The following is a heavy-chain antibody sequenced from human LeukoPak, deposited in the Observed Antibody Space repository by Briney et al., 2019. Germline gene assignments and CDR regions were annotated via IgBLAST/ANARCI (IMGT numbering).Heavy chain of an antibody. J-gene: IGHJ4*02. Sequence: GGSLRLSCAASGFTFSSYSMNWVRQAPGKGLEWVSTIIDSGNSIYYADSAEGRFTISRDNSKNTLYLQMNSLRAGDTAVYYCAKDPIFSGSYGVFDYWGLGTLVTVSS. CDR1: GFTFSSYS. D-gene: IGHD1-26*01. CDR3: AKDPIFSGSYGVFDY. CDR2: IIDSGNSI. V-gene: IGHV3-23*01.